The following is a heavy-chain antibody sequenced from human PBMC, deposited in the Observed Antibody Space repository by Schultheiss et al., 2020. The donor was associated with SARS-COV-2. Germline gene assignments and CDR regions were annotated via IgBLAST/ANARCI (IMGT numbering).Heavy chain of an antibody. J-gene: IGHJ4*02. CDR3: ARDHGDYFDY. D-gene: IGHD3-10*01. CDR2: INPNDGVT. CDR1: GYTFTGSY. Sequence: ASVKVSCKASGYTFTGSYMHWVRQAPGQGLEWMGWINPNDGVTKYAQKFQGRVTMSRDASINTDYMELSSLRSEDTAVYYCARDHGDYFDYWGQGTLVTVSS. V-gene: IGHV1-2*02.